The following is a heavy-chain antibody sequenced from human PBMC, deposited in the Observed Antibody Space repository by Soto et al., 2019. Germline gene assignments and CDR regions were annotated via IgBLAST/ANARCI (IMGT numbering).Heavy chain of an antibody. D-gene: IGHD3-16*01. V-gene: IGHV1-69*05. CDR1: EGTFSSDA. CDR2: IIPIFGTA. Sequence: ASLKVSCKASEGTFSSDAIIWVRQAPGQGLECMGGIIPIFGTANYAQKFQGRVTMTSDTSTSTVYMELRGLTSEDTAVYYCARSSGGVFGIIIEGTNWFAPWGQGTLVTVSA. J-gene: IGHJ5*02. CDR3: ARSSGGVFGIIIEGTNWFAP.